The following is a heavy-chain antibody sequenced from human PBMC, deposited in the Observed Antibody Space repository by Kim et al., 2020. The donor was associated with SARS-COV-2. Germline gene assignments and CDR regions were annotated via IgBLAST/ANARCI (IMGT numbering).Heavy chain of an antibody. CDR2: INPNSGGT. J-gene: IGHJ6*02. D-gene: IGHD3-3*01. CDR1: GYTFTGYY. Sequence: ASVKVSCKASGYTFTGYYMHWVRQAPGQGLEWMGRINPNSGGTNYAQKFQGRVTMTRDTSISTAYMELSRLRSDDTAVYYCARDYDFWSGYYDGMGYGMDVWGQGTTVTVSS. CDR3: ARDYDFWSGYYDGMGYGMDV. V-gene: IGHV1-2*06.